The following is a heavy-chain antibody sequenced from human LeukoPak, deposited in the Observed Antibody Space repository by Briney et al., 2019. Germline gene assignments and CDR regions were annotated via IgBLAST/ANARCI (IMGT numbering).Heavy chain of an antibody. J-gene: IGHJ6*02. V-gene: IGHV3-53*01. CDR1: GFTVSSNY. D-gene: IGHD6-25*01. CDR2: IYSDGST. Sequence: GGSLRLSCAVSGFTVSSNYMSWVRQAPGKGLELFSVIYSDGSTYYADSVKGRFTVSRDTSKNTVYLQMNSLRAEDTAVYYGARSRGYGVTGGMDVWGQGTTVTVSS. CDR3: ARSRGYGVTGGMDV.